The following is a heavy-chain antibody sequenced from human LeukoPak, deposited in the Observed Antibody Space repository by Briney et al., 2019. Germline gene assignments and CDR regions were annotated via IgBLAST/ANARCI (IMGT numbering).Heavy chain of an antibody. D-gene: IGHD2-2*01. J-gene: IGHJ3*02. Sequence: GGSLRLSCAASGFTFTNYAVSWVRQAPGKGLEWVSVIYSGGSTYYADSVKGRFTISRDNSKNTLYLQMDSLRAEDTAVYYCASSSTSWEDAFDIWGQGTMVTVSS. CDR3: ASSSTSWEDAFDI. CDR1: GFTFTNYA. V-gene: IGHV3-66*01. CDR2: IYSGGST.